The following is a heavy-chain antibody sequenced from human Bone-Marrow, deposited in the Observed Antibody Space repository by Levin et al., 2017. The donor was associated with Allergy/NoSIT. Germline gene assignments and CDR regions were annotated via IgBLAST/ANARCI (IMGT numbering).Heavy chain of an antibody. CDR1: GFTFGSYA. Sequence: GESLKISCAASGFTFGSYAMSWVRQSPGKGLEWVSSISGSGGSIHLTDSVKGRFYISRDNSKNTLFLEMKSLRIDDTAVYYCAKGSGAYGSGSAVDGWGQGTTVTVS. V-gene: IGHV3-23*01. CDR2: ISGSGGSI. D-gene: IGHD3-10*01. J-gene: IGHJ6*02. CDR3: AKGSGAYGSGSAVDG.